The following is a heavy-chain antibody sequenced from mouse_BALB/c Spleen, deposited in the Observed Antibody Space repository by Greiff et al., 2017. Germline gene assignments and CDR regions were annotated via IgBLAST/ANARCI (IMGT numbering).Heavy chain of an antibody. CDR1: GYTFTSYW. Sequence: QVQLQQPGAELVKPGASVKLSCKASGYTFTSYWMHWVKQRPGQGLEWIGEINPSNGRTNYNEKFKSKATLTADKSSSTAYMQLSSLTSEDSAVYYCANYDYEAWFAYWGQGTLVTVSA. J-gene: IGHJ3*01. V-gene: IGHV1S81*02. CDR3: ANYDYEAWFAY. CDR2: INPSNGRT. D-gene: IGHD2-4*01.